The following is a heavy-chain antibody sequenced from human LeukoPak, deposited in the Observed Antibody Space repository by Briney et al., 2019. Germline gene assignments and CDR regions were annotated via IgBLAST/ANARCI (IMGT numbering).Heavy chain of an antibody. CDR1: GYTLTELS. J-gene: IGHJ4*02. V-gene: IGHV1-24*01. Sequence: ASVKVSCKVSGYTLTELSMHWVRQAPGKGLEWMGGFDPEDGETIYAQKFQGRVTMTEDTSTDTAYMELSSLRSEDTAVYYCATEYSSSWYKGYYFDYWGQGTLVTVSS. CDR3: ATEYSSSWYKGYYFDY. D-gene: IGHD6-13*01. CDR2: FDPEDGET.